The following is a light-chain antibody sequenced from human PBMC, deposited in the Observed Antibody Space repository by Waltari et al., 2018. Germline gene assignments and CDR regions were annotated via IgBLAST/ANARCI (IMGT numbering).Light chain of an antibody. CDR3: CSYAGSVV. V-gene: IGLV2-11*01. CDR1: SSDVGGYDY. CDR2: DVS. J-gene: IGLJ2*01. Sequence: QSALTQPRSVSGSPGQSVTIPCTGTSSDVGGYDYVSWYQQHPGKVPKLMIYDVSKRPSGVPDRFSGSKSGNTASLTISGLQAEDEADYYCCSYAGSVVFGGGTKLTVL.